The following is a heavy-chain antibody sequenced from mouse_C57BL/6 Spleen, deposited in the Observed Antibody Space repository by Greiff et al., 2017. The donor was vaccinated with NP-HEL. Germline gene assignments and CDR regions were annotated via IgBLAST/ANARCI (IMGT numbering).Heavy chain of an antibody. CDR3: ARITTVERSYYAMDY. D-gene: IGHD1-1*01. CDR2: INPSSGYT. J-gene: IGHJ4*01. Sequence: QVQLQQSGAELARPGASVKMSCKASGYTFTSYTMHWVKQRPGQGLEWIGYINPSSGYTKYNQKFKDKATLTADKSSSTAYMQLSSLTSEDSAVYYCARITTVERSYYAMDYWGQGTSVTVSS. V-gene: IGHV1-4*01. CDR1: GYTFTSYT.